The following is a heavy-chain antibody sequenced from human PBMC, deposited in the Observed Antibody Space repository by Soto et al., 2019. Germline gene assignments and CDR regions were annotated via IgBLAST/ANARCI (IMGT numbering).Heavy chain of an antibody. Sequence: GGSLRLSCAASGFTFSNYAMSWVRQAPGKGLEWVSAITGSGGTTYYADSVKGRFTISRDNSKNTLYLQMNSLRAEDTAVYYCAKNRDTGVAGTSCWFGPWGQGTLVTVSS. CDR1: GFTFSNYA. CDR3: AKNRDTGVAGTSCWFGP. D-gene: IGHD6-19*01. V-gene: IGHV3-23*01. CDR2: ITGSGGTT. J-gene: IGHJ5*02.